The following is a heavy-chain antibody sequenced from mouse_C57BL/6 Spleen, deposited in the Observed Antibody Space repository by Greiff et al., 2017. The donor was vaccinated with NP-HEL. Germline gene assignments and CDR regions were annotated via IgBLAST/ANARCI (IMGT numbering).Heavy chain of an antibody. CDR2: IYPGDGDT. Sequence: QVHVKQSGAELVKPGASVKISCKASGYAFSSYWMNWVKQRPGKGLEWIGQIYPGDGDTNYNGKFKGKATLTADKSSSTAYMQLSSLTSEDSAVYFCARRGSNHQAWFAYWGQGTLVTVSA. CDR3: ARRGSNHQAWFAY. CDR1: GYAFSSYW. V-gene: IGHV1-80*01. D-gene: IGHD1-1*01. J-gene: IGHJ3*01.